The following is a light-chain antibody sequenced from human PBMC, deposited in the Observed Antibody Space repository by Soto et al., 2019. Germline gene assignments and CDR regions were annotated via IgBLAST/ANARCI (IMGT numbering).Light chain of an antibody. CDR2: GAS. CDR1: QSVSSSY. CDR3: QQYSSSPRALT. Sequence: EIVLAQSPRTLSSAPEERATLSCRASQSVSSSYLAWYQQKPGQAPRLLIYGASSRATGIPDRFSGSESGTDFTLTISRLAPEDFAVYYCQQYSSSPRALTFGGGTKLDIK. J-gene: IGKJ4*01. V-gene: IGKV3-20*01.